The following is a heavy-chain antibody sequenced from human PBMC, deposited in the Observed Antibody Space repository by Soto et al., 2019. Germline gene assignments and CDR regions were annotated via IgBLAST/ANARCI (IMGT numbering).Heavy chain of an antibody. D-gene: IGHD6-19*01. CDR2: TYTRGST. Sequence: ADTLSLTCNVTGVSISIYHWSFIRQPAGKGLQWIGRTYTRGSTNYTPTAKDRVNLSLDTSKNRVALELRTVTAGDTAVYYCQTRLALAAAGWFDPWGQGALVTVSS. CDR1: GVSISIYH. J-gene: IGHJ5*02. V-gene: IGHV4-4*07. CDR3: QTRLALAAAGWFDP.